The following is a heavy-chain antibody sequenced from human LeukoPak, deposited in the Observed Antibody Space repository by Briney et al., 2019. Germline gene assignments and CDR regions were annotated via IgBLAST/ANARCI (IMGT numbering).Heavy chain of an antibody. CDR2: ISYDGSNK. J-gene: IGHJ4*02. CDR1: GFTFSSYA. CDR3: AKDISSGYYYVGFDY. V-gene: IGHV3-30*04. Sequence: GRSLRLSCAASGFTFSSYAMHWVRQAPGKGLEWVAVISYDGSNKYYADSVKGRFTISRDNSKNTLYLQMNSLRAEDTAVYYCAKDISSGYYYVGFDYWGQGTLVTVSS. D-gene: IGHD3-22*01.